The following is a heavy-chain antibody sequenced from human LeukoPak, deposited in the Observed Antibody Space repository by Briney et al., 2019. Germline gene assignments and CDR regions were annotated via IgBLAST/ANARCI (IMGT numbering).Heavy chain of an antibody. J-gene: IGHJ4*02. V-gene: IGHV1-2*02. CDR2: INPNSGGT. D-gene: IGHD2-2*01. Sequence: GASVKVSCKASGYTFTGYYMHWVRQAPGQGLEWMGWINPNSGGTNYAQKFQGRVTMTRDTSISTAYMELSRLRSDDTAVYYCAREGEALGYCSSTSCYVVDYWGQGTLVTVSS. CDR3: AREGEALGYCSSTSCYVVDY. CDR1: GYTFTGYY.